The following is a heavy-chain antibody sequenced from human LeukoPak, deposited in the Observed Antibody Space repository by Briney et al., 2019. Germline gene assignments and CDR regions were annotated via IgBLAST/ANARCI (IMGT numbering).Heavy chain of an antibody. J-gene: IGHJ4*02. Sequence: NPSETLSLTCTVSGGSISSYYWSWIRQPPGKGLEWIGYIYYSRSTNYNPSLKSRVTISVDTSKNQFSLKLSSVTAADTAVYYCARDCSSTSCYGARDYWGQGTLVTVSS. V-gene: IGHV4-59*01. D-gene: IGHD2-2*01. CDR1: GGSISSYY. CDR2: IYYSRST. CDR3: ARDCSSTSCYGARDY.